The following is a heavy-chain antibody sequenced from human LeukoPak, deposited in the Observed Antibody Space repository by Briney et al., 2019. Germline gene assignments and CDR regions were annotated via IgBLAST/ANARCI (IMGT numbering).Heavy chain of an antibody. CDR2: ISASGDNT. D-gene: IGHD3-22*01. Sequence: GGSLRLSCAASGFTFSSSGMSWVRQAPGKGLEWVSTISASGDNTYYADSVKGRFTISRDNSKKKLYLQMNSLRAEDTAVYYCARDLYRIVVVPHYFDYWGQGTLVTVSS. J-gene: IGHJ4*02. CDR3: ARDLYRIVVVPHYFDY. V-gene: IGHV3-23*01. CDR1: GFTFSSSG.